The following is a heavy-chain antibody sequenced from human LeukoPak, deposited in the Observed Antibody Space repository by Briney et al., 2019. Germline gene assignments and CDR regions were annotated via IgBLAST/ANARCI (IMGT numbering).Heavy chain of an antibody. D-gene: IGHD1-26*01. CDR1: GFTFSSYG. CDR2: MRCDGGNK. Sequence: GGSLRLSCAASGFTFSSYGMHWVRQAPGKGLEWVAFMRCDGGNKYYADSVKGRFTISRDNSKNTLYLQMNSLRPEDTAVYHCAKGQWELLYWGQGVLVTVSS. V-gene: IGHV3-30*02. J-gene: IGHJ4*02. CDR3: AKGQWELLY.